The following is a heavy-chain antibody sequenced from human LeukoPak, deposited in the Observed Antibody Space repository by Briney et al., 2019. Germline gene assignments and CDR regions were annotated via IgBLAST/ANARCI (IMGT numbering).Heavy chain of an antibody. CDR3: ARDWEMATIEDY. CDR1: GFTFSSYS. CDR2: ISSSSSYI. Sequence: GGSLRLSCAASGFTFSSYSMNWVRQAPGKGLEWVSSISSSSSYIYYADSVKGRFTISRDNAKSSLYLQMNSLRAEDTAVYYCARDWEMATIEDYWGQGTLVTVSS. J-gene: IGHJ4*02. V-gene: IGHV3-21*01. D-gene: IGHD5-24*01.